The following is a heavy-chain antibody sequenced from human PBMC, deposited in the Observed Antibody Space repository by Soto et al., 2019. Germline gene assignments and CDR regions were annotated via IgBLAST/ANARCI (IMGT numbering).Heavy chain of an antibody. D-gene: IGHD2-21*02. J-gene: IGHJ6*02. Sequence: QITLMESGPTLVNPTQTLTLTCTFSGFSLNTGGVGVGWIRQPPGKALEWLALIYCDDDKRYSPSLRSRLTITKDTSKNQVVLTMTNMDPVDTATYYCTHSRCGGDCLQFYSSHYYYGMDVWGQGTTVTVSS. V-gene: IGHV2-5*02. CDR2: IYCDDDK. CDR1: GFSLNTGGVG. CDR3: THSRCGGDCLQFYSSHYYYGMDV.